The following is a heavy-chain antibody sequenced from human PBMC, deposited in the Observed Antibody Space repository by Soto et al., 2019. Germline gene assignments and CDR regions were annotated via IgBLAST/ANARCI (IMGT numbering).Heavy chain of an antibody. V-gene: IGHV3-23*01. J-gene: IGHJ4*02. CDR2: IGGGGGST. CDR1: GCTFSNDA. Sequence: EVQLLESGGGLVQPGGSLRLSCAASGCTFSNDAMGWVRQAPGKGLEWVSAIGGGGGSTYYADSVKGRFTISRDNSKNPLSLQMNRLRAEDRAVYYCAKTNEAVAGSVYGYWGQGALVTVSS. D-gene: IGHD6-19*01. CDR3: AKTNEAVAGSVYGY.